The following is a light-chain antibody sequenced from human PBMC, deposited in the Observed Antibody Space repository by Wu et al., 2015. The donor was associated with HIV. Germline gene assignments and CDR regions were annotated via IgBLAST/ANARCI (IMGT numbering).Light chain of an antibody. CDR2: KTS. J-gene: IGKJ1*01. CDR3: LQHNVYSGT. Sequence: IPMTQSPSTLSASIGDRVTITCRASQDVRGWLAWYQHKPGKAPKLLIYKTSNLQIGVPSRFSGSGSETEFTLTISSLQPDDFATYYCLQHNVYSGTFGQGTKLEVK. V-gene: IGKV1-5*03. CDR1: QDVRGW.